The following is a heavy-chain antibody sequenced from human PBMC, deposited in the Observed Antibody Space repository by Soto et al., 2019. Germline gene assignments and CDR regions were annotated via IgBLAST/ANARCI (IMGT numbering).Heavy chain of an antibody. CDR3: PRGGDCGGDCYLDS. J-gene: IGHJ5*01. D-gene: IGHD2-21*01. V-gene: IGHV3-66*01. CDR1: GFTVRNNY. CDR2: IYSDGAT. Sequence: EVELVGSGGGLVQPGASLRLSCAAFGFTVRNNYMAWVRQAPGKGLEWVSVIYSDGATYYADSVKDRFTISRDNSENTVSLEMDRLRAEDTAVYFCPRGGDCGGDCYLDSWGLGILVTVSS.